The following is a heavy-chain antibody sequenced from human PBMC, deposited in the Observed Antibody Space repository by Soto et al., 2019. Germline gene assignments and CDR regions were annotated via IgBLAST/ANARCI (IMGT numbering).Heavy chain of an antibody. Sequence: SVKVSCKASGGTFSSYAISWVRQAPGQGLEWMGGIIPIFGTANYAQKFQGRVTITADESTSTAYMGLSSLRSEDTAVYYCARVDSSGYYYYHWGQGTLVTVSS. CDR2: IIPIFGTA. CDR3: ARVDSSGYYYYH. D-gene: IGHD3-22*01. V-gene: IGHV1-69*13. J-gene: IGHJ4*02. CDR1: GGTFSSYA.